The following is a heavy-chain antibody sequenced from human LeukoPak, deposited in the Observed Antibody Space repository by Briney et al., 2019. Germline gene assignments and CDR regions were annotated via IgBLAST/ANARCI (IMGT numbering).Heavy chain of an antibody. V-gene: IGHV6-1*01. CDR2: TYYRSKWYN. Sequence: SPTLSLTFAISGDSVSINSAAWNWIRQSPARGLEWLGRTYYRSKWYNDYAVSVKSRIIINPDTSKNQFSLHPNSVPPEDTAVYYCAREENFLFNYWGQGTLVTVSS. CDR1: GDSVSINSAA. J-gene: IGHJ4*02. CDR3: AREENFLFNY.